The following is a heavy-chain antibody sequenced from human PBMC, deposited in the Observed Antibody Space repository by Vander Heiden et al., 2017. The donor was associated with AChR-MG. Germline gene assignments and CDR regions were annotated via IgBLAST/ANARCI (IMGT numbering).Heavy chain of an antibody. D-gene: IGHD3-22*01. CDR1: GFPFRGSA. J-gene: IGHJ4*02. V-gene: IGHV3-73*02. CDR2: IRSKPNKYAT. CDR3: ARLSSDDSSGYYPDY. Sequence: EVQLVESGGGLVQPGGSLTLSCAASGFPFRGSAMHWVRQASGKGLEWVGRIRSKPNKYATAYAASVEGRFTISRDDSKNTAYLQMNSLITEDTAMYYCARLSSDDSSGYYPDYWGQGTLVTVSA.